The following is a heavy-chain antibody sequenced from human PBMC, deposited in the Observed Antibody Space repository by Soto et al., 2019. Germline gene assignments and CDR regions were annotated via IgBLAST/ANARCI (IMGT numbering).Heavy chain of an antibody. V-gene: IGHV4-34*01. J-gene: IGHJ5*02. CDR2: INRSGST. CDR3: ARKKKDGEARPNWFDP. CDR1: GGSFSGYY. Sequence: QVQLQQWGAGLLKPSETLSLTCAVYGGSFSGYYWSWIRQPPGKGLEWIGEINRSGSTNYNPSLKSRVTISVDTSKNQFSLKLSSVTAADTAVYYCARKKKDGEARPNWFDPWGQGTLVTVSS.